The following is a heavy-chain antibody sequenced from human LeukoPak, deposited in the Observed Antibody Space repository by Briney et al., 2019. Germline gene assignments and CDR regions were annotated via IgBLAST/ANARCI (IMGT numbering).Heavy chain of an antibody. CDR3: ARDLTNWNDATFDI. J-gene: IGHJ3*02. D-gene: IGHD1-1*01. CDR1: GFSFSNDW. CDR2: IKADGSET. Sequence: PGGALRLSCAASGFSFSNDWMSWVCQAAGKGLEWVANIKADGSETYYVDSVKGRFTISRDNSKNSLYLQMNYLRAEDTAVYYCARDLTNWNDATFDIWGQGTMVTVAS. V-gene: IGHV3-7*01.